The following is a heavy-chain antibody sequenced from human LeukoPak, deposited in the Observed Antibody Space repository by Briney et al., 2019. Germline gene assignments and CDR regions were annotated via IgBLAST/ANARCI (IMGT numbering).Heavy chain of an antibody. CDR3: ARHRYYYRSGSYYGAPYYMDV. CDR1: GGSMSSNSYY. D-gene: IGHD3-10*01. CDR2: IYYSGST. V-gene: IGHV4-39*01. J-gene: IGHJ6*03. Sequence: PSETLSLTCTVSGGSMSSNSYYWGRIRQPPGKGLEWIGSIYYSGSTYYNPSLKSRVTIPVATSKNHFSLKLSSLAAADTAVYYCARHRYYYRSGSYYGAPYYMDVWGKGTTVTISS.